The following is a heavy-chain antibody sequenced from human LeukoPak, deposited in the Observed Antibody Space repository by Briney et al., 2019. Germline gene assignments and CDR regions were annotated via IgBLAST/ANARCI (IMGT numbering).Heavy chain of an antibody. CDR1: GDXVFSNSAA. CDR3: ARGDQQQPVPDAFDI. J-gene: IGHJ3*02. Sequence: SQTLSLTCAISGDXVFSNSAAWNWIRQSPSRGLEWQGRTFYRSKWFTDYAVSVKSRITINSDTSKNQFSLQLNSVTPEDTALYYCARGDQQQPVPDAFDIWGQGTMVRVSS. V-gene: IGHV6-1*01. CDR2: TFYRSKWFT. D-gene: IGHD6-13*01.